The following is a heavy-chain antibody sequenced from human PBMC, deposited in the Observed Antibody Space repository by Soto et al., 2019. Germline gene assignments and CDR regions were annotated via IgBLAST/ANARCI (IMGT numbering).Heavy chain of an antibody. CDR2: IYYSGST. V-gene: IGHV4-30-4*01. Sequence: QVRLQQSGPGLVKPSQTLSLTCTVSGGSISSGDYYWSWIRQPPGKGLEWIGYIYYSGSTYYNPSLKSRVTISVDTSKNQFSLKLSSVTAADTAVYYCARDRGYSGYDIDYWGQGTLVTVSS. J-gene: IGHJ4*02. CDR3: ARDRGYSGYDIDY. D-gene: IGHD5-12*01. CDR1: GGSISSGDYY.